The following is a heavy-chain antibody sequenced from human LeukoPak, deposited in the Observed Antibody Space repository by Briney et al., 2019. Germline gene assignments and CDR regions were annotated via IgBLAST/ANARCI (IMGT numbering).Heavy chain of an antibody. CDR3: ASLYYYDSSSY. Sequence: SETLSLTCAVYGGSFSGYYWSWIRRPPGKGLEWVGEINHSGSTNYNPSLKSRVTISVDTSKNQFSLKLSSVTAADTAVYYCASLYYYDSSSYWGQGTLVTVSS. D-gene: IGHD3-22*01. J-gene: IGHJ4*02. V-gene: IGHV4-34*01. CDR1: GGSFSGYY. CDR2: INHSGST.